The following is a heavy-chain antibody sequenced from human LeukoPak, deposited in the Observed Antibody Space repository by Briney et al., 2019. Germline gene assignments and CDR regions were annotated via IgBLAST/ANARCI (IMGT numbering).Heavy chain of an antibody. V-gene: IGHV3-7*01. CDR3: XRVXXEYGMDV. CDR1: GFSFSTYW. J-gene: IGHJ6*02. CDR2: INQDGSEE. Sequence: PGGSLRLSCAASGFSFSTYWMSWVRQAPGKGLEWVGNINQDGSEEYHVDSLRGRFTISRDNAKNSLYLQVNSLRAEDTAVYYCXRVXXEYGMDVWGQGTTVTVSS.